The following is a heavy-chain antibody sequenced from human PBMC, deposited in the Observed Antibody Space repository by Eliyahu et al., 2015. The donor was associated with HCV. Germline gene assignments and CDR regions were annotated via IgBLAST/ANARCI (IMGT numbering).Heavy chain of an antibody. V-gene: IGHV3-23*01. D-gene: IGHD6-13*01. Sequence: EVQLLESGGGLVQPGGSLRLSCXASXFTFSSYAMSWVRQAPGKGLEWVSTISGSGGSTYYADSVKGRFTISRDNSKNTLYLQMNSLRAEDTAVYFCAKDRDSSSKPNWFDPWGQGTLVTVSS. CDR3: AKDRDSSSKPNWFDP. J-gene: IGHJ5*02. CDR1: XFTFSSYA. CDR2: ISGSGGST.